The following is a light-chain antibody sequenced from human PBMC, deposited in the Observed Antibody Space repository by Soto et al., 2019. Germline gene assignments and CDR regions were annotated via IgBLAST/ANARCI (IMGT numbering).Light chain of an antibody. CDR2: DVS. Sequence: DIQMTQSPSTRSASVGDGVTITCRASQSIGTWLAWYQQKPGKAPKVLIYDVSTLKSGVPSRFSGSASGTEFTLSISSMKPDDFATYYCQQYKSYWTFGQGTKVDIK. CDR3: QQYKSYWT. V-gene: IGKV1-5*01. CDR1: QSIGTW. J-gene: IGKJ1*01.